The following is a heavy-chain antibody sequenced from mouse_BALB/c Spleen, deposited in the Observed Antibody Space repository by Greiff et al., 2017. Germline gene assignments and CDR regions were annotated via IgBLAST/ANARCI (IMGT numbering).Heavy chain of an antibody. CDR3: ARSSGPYAMDY. J-gene: IGHJ4*01. CDR1: GYTFTSYW. Sequence: VQLQQSGAELAKPGASVKMSCKASGYTFTSYWMHWEKQRPGQGLEWIGYINPSTGFTEYNQKFKNKATLTADKSSSTAYMQLSSLTSEDSAVYYCARSSGPYAMDYWGQGTSVTVSS. V-gene: IGHV1-7*01. D-gene: IGHD3-1*01. CDR2: INPSTGFT.